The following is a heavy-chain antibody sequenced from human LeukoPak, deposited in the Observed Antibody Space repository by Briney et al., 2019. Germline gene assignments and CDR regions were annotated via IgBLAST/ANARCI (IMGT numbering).Heavy chain of an antibody. CDR3: AKDWATVSY. D-gene: IGHD4-17*01. CDR2: ISYDGSNK. J-gene: IGHJ4*02. CDR1: GFTFSSYG. V-gene: IGHV3-30*18. Sequence: GGSLRLSCAASGFTFSSYGMHWVRQAPGKGLEWVAVISYDGSNKYYADSVKGRFTISRDNSKNTLYLQMNSLRAEDTAVYYCAKDWATVSYWGQGTLVTVSS.